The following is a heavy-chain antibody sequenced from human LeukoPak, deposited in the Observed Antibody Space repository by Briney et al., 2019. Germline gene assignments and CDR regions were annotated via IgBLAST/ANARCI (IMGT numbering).Heavy chain of an antibody. CDR3: ARGAYSFDY. Sequence: PSETLSLICTVSGGSITGSHWSWLRQSAGKGMEWIGRIYSRGTTNYNPSLKSRVTMSLDTSKNQFSLRLSSMTAADTAVYYCARGAYSFDYWGQGTLVTVSS. V-gene: IGHV4-4*07. J-gene: IGHJ4*02. CDR2: IYSRGTT. CDR1: GGSITGSH.